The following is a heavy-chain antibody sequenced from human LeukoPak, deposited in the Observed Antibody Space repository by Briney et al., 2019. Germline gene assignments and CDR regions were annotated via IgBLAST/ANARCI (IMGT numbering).Heavy chain of an antibody. CDR3: AREAILHDPRPWRSSPGGKYYFDY. CDR1: GGSISSGGYY. J-gene: IGHJ4*02. CDR2: IYHSGST. Sequence: SQTLSLTCTVSGGSISSGGYYWSWIRQPPGKGLEGIGYIYHSGSTYYNPSLKSRVTLSVDRSKNQFSLKLSSVTAADTAVYYCAREAILHDPRPWRSSPGGKYYFDYWGQGTLVTVSS. V-gene: IGHV4-30-2*01. D-gene: IGHD2-15*01.